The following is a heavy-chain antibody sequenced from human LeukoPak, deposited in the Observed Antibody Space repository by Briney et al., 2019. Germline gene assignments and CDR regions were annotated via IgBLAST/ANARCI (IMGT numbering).Heavy chain of an antibody. Sequence: PSETLSLTCTVSGGSISSSDSYWGWIRQPPGKGPEWIGNIYYSGTTYYNPSLKSRVTISVDTSKNQFSLKLSSVTAADTAVYYCARLRRVGATPFDYWGQGTLVTVSS. CDR1: GGSISSSDSY. V-gene: IGHV4-39*07. J-gene: IGHJ4*02. CDR2: IYYSGTT. CDR3: ARLRRVGATPFDY. D-gene: IGHD1-26*01.